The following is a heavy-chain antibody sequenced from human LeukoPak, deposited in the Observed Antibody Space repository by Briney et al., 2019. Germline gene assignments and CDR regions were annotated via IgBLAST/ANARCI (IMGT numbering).Heavy chain of an antibody. J-gene: IGHJ4*02. Sequence: KVSCKSSGGTFSSYAISWVRQAPGQGLEWMGGIIPIFGTANYAQKFQGRVTITTDESTSTAYMELSSLRSEDTAAYYCASDSSGWYYDYWGQGTLVTVSS. D-gene: IGHD6-19*01. CDR2: IIPIFGTA. CDR3: ASDSSGWYYDY. V-gene: IGHV1-69*05. CDR1: GGTFSSYA.